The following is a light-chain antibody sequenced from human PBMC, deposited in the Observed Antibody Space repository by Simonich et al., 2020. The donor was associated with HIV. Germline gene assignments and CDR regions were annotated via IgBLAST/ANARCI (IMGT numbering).Light chain of an antibody. CDR1: QSLLHSHGNHD. Sequence: EIVMTQSPLSLPGTPGEPASISCRSSQSLLHSHGNHDCDWYLQKRGQSPQPLIYLGSKRAYWVSHRFSGSGSGTDFTLKISRVEAEDVGVYYCMQALQTPRTFGQGTKVEIK. V-gene: IGKV2-28*01. CDR3: MQALQTPRT. CDR2: LGS. J-gene: IGKJ1*01.